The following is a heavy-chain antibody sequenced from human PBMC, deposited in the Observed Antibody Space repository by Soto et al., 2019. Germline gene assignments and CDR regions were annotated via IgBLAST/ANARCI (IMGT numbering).Heavy chain of an antibody. Sequence: ASVKVSCKASGYTFTSYGFTWVRQAPGQGLEWMGWISAYNGNTNYAQKLQGRVTMTTDTSTSTAYMELRSLRSDDTAVYYCARAGHCTNRFCYTGPHAFDIWS. CDR1: GYTFTSYG. CDR2: ISAYNGNT. D-gene: IGHD2-8*01. J-gene: IGHJ3*02. V-gene: IGHV1-18*04. CDR3: ARAGHCTNRFCYTGPHAFDI.